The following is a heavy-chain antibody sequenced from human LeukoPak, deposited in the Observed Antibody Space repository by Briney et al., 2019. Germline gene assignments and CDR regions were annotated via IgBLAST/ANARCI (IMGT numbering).Heavy chain of an antibody. CDR2: INPSGGST. D-gene: IGHD6-13*01. Sequence: ASVKVSCKASGYTFTSYYMHWVRQAPGQGLEWMGIINPSGGSTSYAQKFQGRVTMTRDTSISTAYMELSSLRSEDTAVYYCASGDSSSWSLYYYYYMDVWGKGTTVTVSS. J-gene: IGHJ6*03. CDR1: GYTFTSYY. V-gene: IGHV1-46*01. CDR3: ASGDSSSWSLYYYYYMDV.